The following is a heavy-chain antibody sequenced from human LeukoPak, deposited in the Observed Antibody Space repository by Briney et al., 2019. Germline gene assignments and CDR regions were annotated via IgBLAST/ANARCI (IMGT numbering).Heavy chain of an antibody. Sequence: PSETLSLTCTVSGASISSYCWSWIRQPPGKGLAWTGYIYYSESANYNPSLKSRVSMSVDTSKNQFSLKLRSVTAADTAVYYCASNLRLGDWFDPWGQGTLVTVSS. CDR3: ASNLRLGDWFDP. V-gene: IGHV4-59*01. CDR1: GASISSYC. D-gene: IGHD3-16*01. J-gene: IGHJ5*02. CDR2: IYYSESA.